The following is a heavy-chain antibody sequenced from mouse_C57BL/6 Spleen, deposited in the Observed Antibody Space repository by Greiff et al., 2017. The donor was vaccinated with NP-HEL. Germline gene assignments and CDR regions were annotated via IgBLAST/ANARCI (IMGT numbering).Heavy chain of an antibody. V-gene: IGHV1-53*01. D-gene: IGHD1-1*01. CDR2: INPNNGGT. J-gene: IGHJ4*01. CDR3: ARLSTTVVTMDY. CDR1: GYTFTSYW. Sequence: VQLQQPGTELVKPGASVKLSCKASGYTFTSYWMHWVKQRPGQGLEWIGDINPNNGGTIYNQKFKGKATLTVDKSSSTAYMELRSLTSEDTAVYYCARLSTTVVTMDYWGQGTSVTVSS.